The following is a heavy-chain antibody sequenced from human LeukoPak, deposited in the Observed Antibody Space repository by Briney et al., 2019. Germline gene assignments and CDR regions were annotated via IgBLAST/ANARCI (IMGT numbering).Heavy chain of an antibody. CDR3: ARGPESSGYYTFDF. CDR1: GASISSFY. V-gene: IGHV4-4*07. Sequence: KPSETLSLTCTVSGASISSFYWSWIRQPAGKGLEWIGRIYISGSTNYNPSLKSRVTMSLDTSKNQFPLKLTSVTAADTAVYYCARGPESSGYYTFDFWGQGTLVTVSS. J-gene: IGHJ4*02. D-gene: IGHD3-22*01. CDR2: IYISGST.